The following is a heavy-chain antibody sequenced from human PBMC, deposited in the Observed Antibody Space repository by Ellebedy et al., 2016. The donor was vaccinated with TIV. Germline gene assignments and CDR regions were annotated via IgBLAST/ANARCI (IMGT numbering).Heavy chain of an antibody. V-gene: IGHV1-69*13. CDR1: GGTFSSYA. Sequence: SVKVSXXASGGTFSSYAISWVRQAPGQGLEWMGGIIPIFGTANYAQKFQGRVTITANESTSTAYMELSSLRSEDTAVYYCARVGMGSEDYWGQGTLVTVSS. CDR2: IIPIFGTA. D-gene: IGHD6-13*01. CDR3: ARVGMGSEDY. J-gene: IGHJ4*02.